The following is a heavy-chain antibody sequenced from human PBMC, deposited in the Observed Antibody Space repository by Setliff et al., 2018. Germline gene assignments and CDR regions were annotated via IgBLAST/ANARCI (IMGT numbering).Heavy chain of an antibody. CDR2: ASTYNGDT. CDR1: GYSFTSFS. D-gene: IGHD6-19*01. CDR3: ARRPIALAGYRKGAFDI. V-gene: IGHV1-18*01. J-gene: IGHJ3*02. Sequence: EASVKVSCKASGYSFTSFSITWVRQAPGQGLEWLGWASTYNGDTKSAQKFRGRVTMTTDISTSTVYMELRTLRSDDTAVYYCARRPIALAGYRKGAFDIRGQGTMVTVSS.